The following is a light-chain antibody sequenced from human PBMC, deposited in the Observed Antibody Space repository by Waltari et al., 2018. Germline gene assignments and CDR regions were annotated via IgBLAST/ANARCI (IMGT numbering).Light chain of an antibody. CDR3: SSYAGSNNFVV. V-gene: IGLV2-8*01. CDR2: AFS. J-gene: IGLJ2*01. Sequence: QSALTQPPSASGSPGQSVTISCTGPRSDVGGYTYVPWYQQHPGKAPKLLIYAFSKRPSGVPDRFSGSKSGNTASLTVSGLQAEDEADYYCSSYAGSNNFVVFGGGTKLTVL. CDR1: RSDVGGYTY.